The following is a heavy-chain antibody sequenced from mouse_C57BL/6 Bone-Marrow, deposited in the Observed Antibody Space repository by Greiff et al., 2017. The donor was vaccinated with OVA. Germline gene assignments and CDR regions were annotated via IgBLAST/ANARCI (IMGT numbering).Heavy chain of an antibody. CDR3: ARRVYYFDY. CDR1: GFTFSSYG. Sequence: EVQGVESGGDLVKPGGSLKLSCAASGFTFSSYGMSWVRQTPDKRLEWVATISSGSSYTYYPDSVKGRFTISRDNAKNTLYLQMSSLKSEDTAMYYCARRVYYFDYWGQGTTLTVSS. V-gene: IGHV5-6*01. J-gene: IGHJ2*01. CDR2: ISSGSSYT.